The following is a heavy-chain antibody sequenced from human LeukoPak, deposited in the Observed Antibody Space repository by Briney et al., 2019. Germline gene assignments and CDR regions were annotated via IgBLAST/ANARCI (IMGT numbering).Heavy chain of an antibody. V-gene: IGHV4-39*01. D-gene: IGHD2-2*01. CDR2: IYYSGST. CDR1: GGSISSSSYY. CDR3: ARQLGYCSSTSCYADKVDY. J-gene: IGHJ4*02. Sequence: PSETLSLTCTVSGGSISSSSYYWGWIRQPPGKGLEWIGSIYYSGSTYYNPSLKSRVTISVDTSKNQFSLKLSSVTAADTAVYYCARQLGYCSSTSCYADKVDYWAREPWSPSPQ.